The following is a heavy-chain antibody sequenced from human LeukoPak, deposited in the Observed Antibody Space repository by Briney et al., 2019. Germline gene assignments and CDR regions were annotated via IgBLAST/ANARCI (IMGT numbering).Heavy chain of an antibody. D-gene: IGHD1-26*01. CDR1: GASISRDY. Sequence: SETLSLTCTVSGASISRDYWTWVRQPPGKGLEWVGYIYNGGSTTYRPPLKSRVTISLDTSNTQVSLRLSSVTAADTAVYYCAKGGTYGGGADYWGQGTLVTVSS. CDR2: IYNGGST. J-gene: IGHJ4*02. V-gene: IGHV4-59*01. CDR3: AKGGTYGGGADY.